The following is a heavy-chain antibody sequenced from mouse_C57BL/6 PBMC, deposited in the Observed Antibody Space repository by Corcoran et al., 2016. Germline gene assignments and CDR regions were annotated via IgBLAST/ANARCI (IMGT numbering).Heavy chain of an antibody. D-gene: IGHD3-2*02. CDR3: ARGAGHYFDY. V-gene: IGHV9-3*01. CDR2: INTYSGVP. J-gene: IGHJ2*01. CDR1: GYTFTTYG. Sequence: QIQLVQSGPELKKPGETVKISCKASGYTFTTYGMSWVKQAPGKGLKWMGWINTYSGVPTDADDFKGRFAFSLETSASTAYLQINNLKNEDTATYVCARGAGHYFDYWGQGTTLTVSS.